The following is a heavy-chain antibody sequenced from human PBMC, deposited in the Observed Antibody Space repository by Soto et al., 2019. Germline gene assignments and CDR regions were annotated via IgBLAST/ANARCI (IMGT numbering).Heavy chain of an antibody. J-gene: IGHJ4*02. CDR3: TRRASSSFYHFAF. V-gene: IGHV5-10-1*01. CDR1: GYRFTAYW. D-gene: IGHD2-2*01. Sequence: PXDSHTISCQASGYRFTAYWITLVRQMPGKCLEWMATIDPSDSYVDYSPSFRGHVTFSVDRSITTVYLQWNSLKASDSAMYFCTRRASSSFYHFAFWGQGALVTVPS. CDR2: IDPSDSYV.